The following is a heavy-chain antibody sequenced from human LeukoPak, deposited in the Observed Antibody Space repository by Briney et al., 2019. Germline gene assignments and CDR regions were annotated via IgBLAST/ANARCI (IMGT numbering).Heavy chain of an antibody. V-gene: IGHV3-48*04. D-gene: IGHD6-19*01. J-gene: IGHJ4*02. CDR2: ITQTGGTI. CDR1: GFTFSSYR. Sequence: GGSLRLSCAASGFTFSSYRMSWVRQTPGKGLEWLSYITQTGGTIYYADSVKGRFTISRDNAKNSLYLQMNSLRAEDTAVYYCARDGYSSGLFDYWGQGTLVPVSS. CDR3: ARDGYSSGLFDY.